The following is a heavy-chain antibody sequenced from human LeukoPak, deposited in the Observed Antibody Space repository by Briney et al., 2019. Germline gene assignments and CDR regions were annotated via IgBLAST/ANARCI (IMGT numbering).Heavy chain of an antibody. CDR3: ARDQNWYFDY. J-gene: IGHJ4*02. CDR2: IYYSGST. CDR1: GGSISSYY. V-gene: IGHV4-59*01. Sequence: PSETLSLTCTVSGGSISSYYWSWIRQPPGKGLEWIGYIYYSGSTNYNPSLKSRVTISVDTSKNQFSLKLSSVTAADTAVYYCARDQNWYFDYWGQGTLVTVSS.